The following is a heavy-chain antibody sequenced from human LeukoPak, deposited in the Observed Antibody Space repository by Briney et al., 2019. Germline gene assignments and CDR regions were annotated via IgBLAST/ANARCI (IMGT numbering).Heavy chain of an antibody. J-gene: IGHJ4*02. D-gene: IGHD4-23*01. Sequence: GGSLRLSCAGSGFILSNYWMSWVRQAPGKGPEWVANIDQDESDKNYLGSVRGRFTISRDDAKNSLYLQMNSLRAEDTAVYYCATLPSPDYGGNSLDYWGQGTLVTVSS. CDR2: IDQDESDK. CDR1: GFILSNYW. V-gene: IGHV3-7*01. CDR3: ATLPSPDYGGNSLDY.